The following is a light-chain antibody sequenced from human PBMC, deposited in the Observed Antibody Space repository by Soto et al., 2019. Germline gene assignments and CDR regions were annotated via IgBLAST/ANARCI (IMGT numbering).Light chain of an antibody. CDR2: GAS. CDR3: QQYGSSPIT. J-gene: IGKJ5*01. Sequence: DIVLTQTPGTLSLSPGERATLSCRASQSVSSNYLAWYQQKPGQAPRVLIYGASSRATGIPDRFSGSGSGTDFTLTISRLEPEDFAVYYCQQYGSSPITFGQGKRLEI. V-gene: IGKV3-20*01. CDR1: QSVSSNY.